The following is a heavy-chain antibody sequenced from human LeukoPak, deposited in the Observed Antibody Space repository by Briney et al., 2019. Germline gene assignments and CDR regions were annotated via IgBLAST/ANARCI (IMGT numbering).Heavy chain of an antibody. CDR3: ARPDRRVGTTTGFFVY. V-gene: IGHV1-18*01. D-gene: IGHD1-26*01. CDR2: ISAYNGNT. CDR1: GYTFTSYD. J-gene: IGHJ4*02. Sequence: ASVKVSCKASGYTFTSYDISWVRQAPGQGLEWMGWISAYNGNTNYAQKLQGRVTMTRDTSTSTAYMELRSLRSDDTAMYYCARPDRRVGTTTGFFVYWGQGTLVTVSS.